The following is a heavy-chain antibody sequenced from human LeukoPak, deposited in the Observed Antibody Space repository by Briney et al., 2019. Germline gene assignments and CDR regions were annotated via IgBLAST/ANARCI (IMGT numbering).Heavy chain of an antibody. V-gene: IGHV1-2*02. CDR1: GYTFTGYY. CDR3: ARDLDYYDSSGYGSHAFDI. Sequence: ASVKVSCKASGYTFTGYYMHWVRPAPGQGLEWMGWINPNSGGTNYAQKFQGRVPITRATSISTAYMELSRLRSDDTAVYYCARDLDYYDSSGYGSHAFDIWGQGTMVTISS. J-gene: IGHJ3*02. CDR2: INPNSGGT. D-gene: IGHD3-22*01.